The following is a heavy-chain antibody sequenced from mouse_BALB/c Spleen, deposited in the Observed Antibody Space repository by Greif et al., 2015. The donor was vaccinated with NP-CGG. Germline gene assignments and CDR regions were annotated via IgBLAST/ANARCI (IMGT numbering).Heavy chain of an antibody. J-gene: IGHJ4*01. Sequence: VQLQQSGAELVRPGASVKLSCKASGYTFTSYWINWVKQRPGQGLEWIGNIYPSDSYTNYNQKFKDKATLTVDKSSSTAYMQPSSPTSEDSAVYYCTRNDGYYPYAMDYWGQGTSVTVSS. CDR2: IYPSDSYT. CDR3: TRNDGYYPYAMDY. V-gene: IGHV1-69*02. D-gene: IGHD2-3*01. CDR1: GYTFTSYW.